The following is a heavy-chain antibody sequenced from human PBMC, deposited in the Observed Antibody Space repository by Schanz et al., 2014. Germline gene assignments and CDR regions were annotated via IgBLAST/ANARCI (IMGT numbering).Heavy chain of an antibody. Sequence: QVQLVESGGTLVNPGGSLRLSCAASGFSFSDYYMTWIRQAPGKGLEWISYISSSRSTNYAASVKGRFTISRDNAKNSLYLQMNSLRAEDTAVYYCARCRGPRDEGFDIWGQGTMVTVSS. J-gene: IGHJ3*02. CDR1: GFSFSDYY. CDR2: ISSSRST. V-gene: IGHV3-11*06. CDR3: ARCRGPRDEGFDI.